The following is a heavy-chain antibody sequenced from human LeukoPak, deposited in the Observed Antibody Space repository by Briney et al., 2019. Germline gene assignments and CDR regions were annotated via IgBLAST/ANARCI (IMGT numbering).Heavy chain of an antibody. Sequence: SETLSLTCGVYGESFSDYYWSWIRQPPGKGLEWIGEINHSGSTNYNPSLKSRVTISIDTSKKQFSLKLSSVTAADMAVYYCARSLRGYSGYAFYYYGMDVWGQGTTVTVSS. CDR1: GESFSDYY. CDR3: ARSLRGYSGYAFYYYGMDV. J-gene: IGHJ6*02. V-gene: IGHV4-34*01. CDR2: INHSGST. D-gene: IGHD5-12*01.